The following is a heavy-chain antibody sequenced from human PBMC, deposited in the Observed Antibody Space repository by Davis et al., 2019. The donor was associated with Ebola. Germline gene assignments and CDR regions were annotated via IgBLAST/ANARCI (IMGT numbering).Heavy chain of an antibody. D-gene: IGHD6-6*01. J-gene: IGHJ6*02. CDR1: GFSFGDYA. Sequence: GGSLRLSCTASGFSFGDYAMNWVRQAPGKGLEWVGFVRSKGYGGKTEYAASVKGRFTISRDDSKSIAYLQVNSLKAEDTAVYYCTRDLKQPRPSYYYGMDVWGQGTTVTV. V-gene: IGHV3-49*04. CDR3: TRDLKQPRPSYYYGMDV. CDR2: VRSKGYGGKT.